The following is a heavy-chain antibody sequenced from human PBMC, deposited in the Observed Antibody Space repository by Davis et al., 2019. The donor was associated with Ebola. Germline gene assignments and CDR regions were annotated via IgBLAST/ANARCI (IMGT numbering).Heavy chain of an antibody. J-gene: IGHJ4*02. CDR2: IYSTGGT. D-gene: IGHD6-13*01. CDR3: ARNTSNWHGLES. CDR1: GGSISSGSFY. V-gene: IGHV4-61*09. Sequence: PSETLSLTCTVAGGSISSGSFYWNWLRQPAGKGLEWIGHIYSTGGTNYNPSLKGPVTISVDTSQNQFSLRLSSVTAADTAVYYCARNTSNWHGLESWGQGTLVTVSS.